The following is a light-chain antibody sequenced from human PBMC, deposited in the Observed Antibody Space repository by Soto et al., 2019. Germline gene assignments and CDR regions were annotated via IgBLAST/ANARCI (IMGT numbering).Light chain of an antibody. Sequence: DIQMTQSPYTLSPSVGDRVSITCRARQSISGWLAWYQQKPGKAPKLLIYDASSLESGVPSRFSGSGSGTEFSLTISRLQPDDFATYYCQQYNSYSVNAFGQGTKLEI. V-gene: IGKV1-5*01. CDR3: QQYNSYSVNA. J-gene: IGKJ2*01. CDR2: DAS. CDR1: QSISGW.